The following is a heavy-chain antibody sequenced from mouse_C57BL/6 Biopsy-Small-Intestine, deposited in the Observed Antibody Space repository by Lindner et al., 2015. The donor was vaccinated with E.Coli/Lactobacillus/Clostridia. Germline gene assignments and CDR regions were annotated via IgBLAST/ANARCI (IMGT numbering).Heavy chain of an antibody. D-gene: IGHD4-1*01. CDR1: GNTFTGYW. CDR2: IFPGDGNT. J-gene: IGHJ2*01. CDR3: VCNWDHYFDS. V-gene: IGHV1-9*01. Sequence: VQLQESGAELMKPGASVKLSCKATGNTFTGYWIEWVKQRPGHGLEWIGEIFPGDGNTFYNEKFKGKATFTADTSSTTAYMQLSSLTTEDSAIYYCVCNWDHYFDSWGQGTTLTVSP.